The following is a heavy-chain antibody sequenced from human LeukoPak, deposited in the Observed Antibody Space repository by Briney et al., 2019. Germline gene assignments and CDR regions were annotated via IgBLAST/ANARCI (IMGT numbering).Heavy chain of an antibody. J-gene: IGHJ4*02. D-gene: IGHD2-2*01. V-gene: IGHV5-51*01. CDR3: ARRYCSSTSCYEYFDY. CDR1: GYSFTSYW. Sequence: GESLKISCKGSGYSFTSYWIGWVRQMPGKGLEWMGIIYLGDSDTRYSPSFQGQVTISADKSISTAYLQWSSLKASDTAMYYCARRYCSSTSCYEYFDYWGQGTLVTVSS. CDR2: IYLGDSDT.